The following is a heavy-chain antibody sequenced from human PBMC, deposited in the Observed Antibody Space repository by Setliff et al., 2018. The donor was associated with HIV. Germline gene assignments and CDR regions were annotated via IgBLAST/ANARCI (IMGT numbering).Heavy chain of an antibody. V-gene: IGHV4-34*01. D-gene: IGHD2-21*01. J-gene: IGHJ4*02. CDR1: GGAFSGYY. CDR2: VSHKGVA. CDR3: TRAQIAAPRPFDY. Sequence: SETLSLTCAVYGGAFSGYYWTWIRQSPGRGLEWIGEVSHKGVANYSLSLMRRATISADTSKNQFSLRLSSVTAADTALYFCTRAQIAAPRPFDYWGQGTLVTVSS.